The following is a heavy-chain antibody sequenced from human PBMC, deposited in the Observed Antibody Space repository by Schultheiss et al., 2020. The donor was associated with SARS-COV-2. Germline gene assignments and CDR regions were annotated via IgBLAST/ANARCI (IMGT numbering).Heavy chain of an antibody. V-gene: IGHV4-59*01. Sequence: SETLTLTCSVSGSSITGFFWTWIRQPPGKGLDPIGNIYFTGITKYNPSLKSRVTISIDTSKNQFSLKLGSVTAADTAVYYCARDQGYGRNAFDIWGQGTMVTAS. CDR1: GSSITGFF. J-gene: IGHJ3*02. CDR3: ARDQGYGRNAFDI. D-gene: IGHD5-18*01. CDR2: IYFTGIT.